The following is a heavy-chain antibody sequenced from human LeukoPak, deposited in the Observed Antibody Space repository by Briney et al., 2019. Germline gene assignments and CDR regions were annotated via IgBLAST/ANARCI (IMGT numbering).Heavy chain of an antibody. CDR3: VRDHSGWSLDP. D-gene: IGHD6-19*01. Sequence: RSGGSLRLSCAASGFTFSSYEMNWVRQAPGKGLEWVSYISDSGTSRKYGDSVKGRFTISRDNAKNSLYLQMNNLRAEDTAVYYCVRDHSGWSLDPWGQGTLVTVSS. J-gene: IGHJ5*02. V-gene: IGHV3-48*03. CDR2: ISDSGTSR. CDR1: GFTFSSYE.